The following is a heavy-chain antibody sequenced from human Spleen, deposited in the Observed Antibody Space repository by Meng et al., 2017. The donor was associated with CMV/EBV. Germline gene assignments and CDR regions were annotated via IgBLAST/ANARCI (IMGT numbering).Heavy chain of an antibody. CDR2: IYSGDST. D-gene: IGHD5-12*01. V-gene: IGHV3-53*01. CDR3: ARDRSAYDGSDY. J-gene: IGHJ4*02. Sequence: SCEASEFTVSSKYMSWFRQAPGKGLEWVSVIYSGDSTYYADSVKGRFTISRDNSKNTLYLQMNSLRAEDTAVYYCARDRSAYDGSDYWGQGTLVTVSS. CDR1: EFTVSSKY.